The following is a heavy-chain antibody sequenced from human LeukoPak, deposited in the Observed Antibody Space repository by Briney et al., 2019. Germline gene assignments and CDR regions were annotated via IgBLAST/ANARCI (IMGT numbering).Heavy chain of an antibody. D-gene: IGHD6-6*01. V-gene: IGHV4-59*01. CDR1: GGSISSYY. CDR3: AGDSSSSPYYYYYMDV. CDR2: IYYSGST. J-gene: IGHJ6*03. Sequence: SETLSLTCTVSGGSISSYYWSWIRQPPGKGLEWIGYIYYSGSTNYNPSLKSRVTISVDTSKNQFSLKLSSVTAADTAVYYCAGDSSSSPYYYYYMDVWGKGTTVTVSS.